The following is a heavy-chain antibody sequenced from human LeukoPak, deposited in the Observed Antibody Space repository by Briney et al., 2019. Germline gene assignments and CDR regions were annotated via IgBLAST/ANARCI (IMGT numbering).Heavy chain of an antibody. Sequence: PSETLSLTCTVSGGSISSYYWSWIRQSPGKGLEWIGYIYYSGSTKYNPSLKSRVTISVDASKTQFSLKLNSVTAADTAVYYCARGSRELYYFDYWGQGTLVTVSS. CDR2: IYYSGST. CDR3: ARGSRELYYFDY. CDR1: GGSISSYY. V-gene: IGHV4-59*01. D-gene: IGHD1-7*01. J-gene: IGHJ4*02.